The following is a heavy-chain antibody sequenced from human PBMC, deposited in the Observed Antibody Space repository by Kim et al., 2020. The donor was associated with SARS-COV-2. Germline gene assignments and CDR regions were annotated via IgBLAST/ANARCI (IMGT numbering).Heavy chain of an antibody. V-gene: IGHV5-51*01. CDR1: GYSFTSYW. CDR3: ARLRPGEPAFGAFDI. Sequence: GESLKISCKGSGYSFTSYWIGWVRQMPGKGLEWMGIIYPGDSDTRYSPSFQGQVTISADKSISTAYLQWSSLKASDTAMYYCARLRPGEPAFGAFDIWGQGTMVTVSS. CDR2: IYPGDSDT. D-gene: IGHD1-26*01. J-gene: IGHJ3*02.